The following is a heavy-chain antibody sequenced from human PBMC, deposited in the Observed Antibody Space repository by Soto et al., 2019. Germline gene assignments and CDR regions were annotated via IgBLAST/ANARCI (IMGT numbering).Heavy chain of an antibody. Sequence: QVQLVQSGAEVNKPGASVKVSCKASGYTFTSYGITWARQAPGQGPEWMGWISAYNGNTNYAQKLQGRVTMTTDTSTSTANMELRSVRSDDTAVYYCARDYATILWFGESDDYYYGMDVWGQGTTVTFSS. V-gene: IGHV1-18*04. D-gene: IGHD3-10*01. CDR1: GYTFTSYG. J-gene: IGHJ6*02. CDR3: ARDYATILWFGESDDYYYGMDV. CDR2: ISAYNGNT.